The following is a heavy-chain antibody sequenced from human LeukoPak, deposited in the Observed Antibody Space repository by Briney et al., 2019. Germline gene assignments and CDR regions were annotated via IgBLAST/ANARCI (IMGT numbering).Heavy chain of an antibody. CDR3: TRDLRYYFDY. J-gene: IGHJ4*02. V-gene: IGHV3-73*01. Sequence: GGSLRLSCAASGFTFSGSAMHWVRQASGKGLEWVGRIRSKANSYATTYAASVKGRFTISRDDSKNTAYLQMNSLKTEDMAVYYCTRDLRYYFDYWGQGTLVTVSS. CDR2: IRSKANSYAT. CDR1: GFTFSGSA.